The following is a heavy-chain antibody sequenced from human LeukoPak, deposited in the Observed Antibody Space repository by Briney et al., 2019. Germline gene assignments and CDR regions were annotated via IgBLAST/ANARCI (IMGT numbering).Heavy chain of an antibody. CDR3: ARDRLIGCSSTSCYTHDVVRWFDP. CDR1: GYTFTSYG. J-gene: IGHJ5*02. D-gene: IGHD2-2*02. CDR2: ISAYNGNT. Sequence: GASVKVSFKASGYTFTSYGISWVRQAPGQGLEWMGWISAYNGNTNNAQKLQGRVTMTTDTSTSTAYMELRSLRSDDTAVYYCARDRLIGCSSTSCYTHDVVRWFDPWGQGTLVTVSS. V-gene: IGHV1-18*01.